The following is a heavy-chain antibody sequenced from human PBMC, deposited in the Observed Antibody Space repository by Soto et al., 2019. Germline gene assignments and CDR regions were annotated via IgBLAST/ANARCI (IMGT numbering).Heavy chain of an antibody. V-gene: IGHV4-59*01. CDR3: ARSGLRLGDVEFDP. CDR2: IYSSGT. Sequence: QVRLQESGPGLVKPSETLFLTCTVSGGSIGAYYWTCIRQPPGVGLEWLGFIYSSGTTYNPSLKSRVIISLHTSKNQFSLKLTSVTAVDTAVYFCARSGLRLGDVEFDPWGPGILVTVSS. J-gene: IGHJ5*02. CDR1: GGSIGAYY. D-gene: IGHD3-16*01.